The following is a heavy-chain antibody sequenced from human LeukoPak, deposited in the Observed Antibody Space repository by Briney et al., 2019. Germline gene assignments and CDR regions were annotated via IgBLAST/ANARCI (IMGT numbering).Heavy chain of an antibody. V-gene: IGHV4-34*01. CDR1: GGSFIDYY. Sequence: KASETLSLTCAVYGGSFIDYYLIWIRQPPGKGLEWIGEVHPSGITDSAPSLRSRVTISRDTSKNQFSLKLSSVTAADSAVYYCARGADWNKVGYWGQGTLVTVSS. J-gene: IGHJ4*02. CDR3: ARGADWNKVGY. D-gene: IGHD1/OR15-1a*01. CDR2: VHPSGIT.